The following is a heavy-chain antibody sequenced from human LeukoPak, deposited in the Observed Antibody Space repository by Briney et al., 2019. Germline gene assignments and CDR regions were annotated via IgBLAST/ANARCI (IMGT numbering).Heavy chain of an antibody. CDR2: IIPIFGIA. Sequence: SVKVSCKASGGTFSSYAISWVRQAPGQGLEWMGRIIPIFGIANYAQKFQGRVTITADKSTSTAYMELSSLRSEDTAVYYCARDFCIAARRDYYYYYGMDVWGQGTTVTVSS. J-gene: IGHJ6*02. CDR1: GGTFSSYA. D-gene: IGHD6-6*01. CDR3: ARDFCIAARRDYYYYYGMDV. V-gene: IGHV1-69*04.